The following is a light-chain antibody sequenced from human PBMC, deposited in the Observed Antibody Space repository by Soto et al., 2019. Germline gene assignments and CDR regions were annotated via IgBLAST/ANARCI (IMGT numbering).Light chain of an antibody. J-gene: IGLJ2*01. Sequence: QSVLTQPPSASGTPGQGVTISCSGSRSNIGSNAVNWYQQLPGTAPKLLIYSDNQPPSGVPDRFSGSKSGTSASLAISGLQSEDEADYYCAAWDDSLNGVVFGGGTKLTVL. CDR3: AAWDDSLNGVV. CDR2: SDN. V-gene: IGLV1-44*01. CDR1: RSNIGSNA.